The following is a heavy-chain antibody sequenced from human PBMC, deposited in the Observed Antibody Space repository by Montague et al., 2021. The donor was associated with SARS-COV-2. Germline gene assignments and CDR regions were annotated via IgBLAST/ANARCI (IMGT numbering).Heavy chain of an antibody. D-gene: IGHD2-21*02. Sequence: CAISGDSVASNRATWNWIRPSPSRGLECLGRTYYRSKWYNDYAVSVKSRVIINPDTSNNRISLQLNSVTPEDTAVYYCARAYCGGDCYFYWYFDLWGRGTLVTVSS. CDR3: ARAYCGGDCYFYWYFDL. CDR2: TYYRSKWYN. J-gene: IGHJ2*01. CDR1: GDSVASNRAT. V-gene: IGHV6-1*01.